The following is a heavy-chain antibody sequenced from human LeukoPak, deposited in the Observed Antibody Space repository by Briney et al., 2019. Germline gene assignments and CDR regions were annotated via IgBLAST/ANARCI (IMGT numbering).Heavy chain of an antibody. CDR3: ARAHYDIVVVPAAYGMDV. V-gene: IGHV1-69*04. CDR1: GGTFSSYA. J-gene: IGHJ6*02. Sequence: SVKVSCKASGGTFSSYAISWVRQAPGQGLEWMGRIIPIFGIANYAQKFQGRVTITADKSTSTAYMELSSLRSGDTAVYYCARAHYDIVVVPAAYGMDVWGQGTAVTVSS. D-gene: IGHD2-2*01. CDR2: IIPIFGIA.